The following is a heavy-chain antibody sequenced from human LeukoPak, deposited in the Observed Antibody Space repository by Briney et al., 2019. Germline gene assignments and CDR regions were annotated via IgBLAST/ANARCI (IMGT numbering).Heavy chain of an antibody. CDR2: IIPIFGTA. CDR1: GATFISYA. Sequence: SVKVSCKASGATFISYAMSWVRRAPGEGLEWVGGIIPIFGTANYAQKFQGRVTITADKSTSTAYIEVSSLRSEDTAVYYCAGGRPRGYCSGGSCYHNFDYWGQGTLVTVSS. CDR3: AGGRPRGYCSGGSCYHNFDY. V-gene: IGHV1-69*06. J-gene: IGHJ4*02. D-gene: IGHD2-15*01.